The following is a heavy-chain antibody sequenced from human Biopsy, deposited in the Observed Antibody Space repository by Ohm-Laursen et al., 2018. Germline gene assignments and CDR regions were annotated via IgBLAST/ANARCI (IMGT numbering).Heavy chain of an antibody. Sequence: SDTLSLTCAVTYGSISGHFWSCIGQPPGQGLEWIGYVYYNGNTNYSPSLKSRATISLDPSKARFTLKWTSVTAVDTAVYYCSRHIGSSWEWAFDIWGRGAMVTVSS. V-gene: IGHV4-59*08. CDR2: VYYNGNT. J-gene: IGHJ3*02. CDR3: SRHIGSSWEWAFDI. D-gene: IGHD6-13*01. CDR1: YGSISGHF.